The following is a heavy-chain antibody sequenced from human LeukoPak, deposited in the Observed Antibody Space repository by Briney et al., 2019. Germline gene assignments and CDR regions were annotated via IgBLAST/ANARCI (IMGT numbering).Heavy chain of an antibody. J-gene: IGHJ5*02. CDR1: GYTFTGYY. CDR3: ARVDSSSSGSGFDP. CDR2: INPNSGGT. Sequence: ASVKGSCKASGYTFTGYYMHWVRQAPGQGLEWMGWINPNSGGTNCAQKFQGRVTMTRDTSISTAYMELSRLRSDDTAVYYCARVDSSSSGSGFDPWGQGTLVTVSS. V-gene: IGHV1-2*02. D-gene: IGHD6-6*01.